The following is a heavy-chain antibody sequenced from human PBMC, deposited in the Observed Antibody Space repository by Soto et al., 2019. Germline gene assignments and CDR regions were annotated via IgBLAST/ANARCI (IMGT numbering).Heavy chain of an antibody. CDR1: GYTFTSYG. Sequence: ASVKVSCKASGYTFTSYGISWVRQAPGQGLEWMGWISAYNGNTNYAQKLQGRVTMTTDTSTSTAYMERRSLRSDDTAVYYCARGRFAIVGYSSSWLFQPDFDYWGQGTLVTVSS. CDR3: ARGRFAIVGYSSSWLFQPDFDY. J-gene: IGHJ4*02. CDR2: ISAYNGNT. D-gene: IGHD6-13*01. V-gene: IGHV1-18*01.